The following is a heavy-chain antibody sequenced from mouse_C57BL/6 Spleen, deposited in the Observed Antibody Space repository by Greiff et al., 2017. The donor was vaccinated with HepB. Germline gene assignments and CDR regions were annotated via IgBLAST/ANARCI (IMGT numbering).Heavy chain of an antibody. CDR1: GYTFTSYW. Sequence: VQLQQPGAELVRPGTSVKLSCKASGYTFTSYWMHWVKQRPGQGLEWIGVIDPSDSYTNYNQKFKGKATLTVDTSSSTAYMQLSSLTSEDSAVYYCAKDLRFDYWGQGTTLTVSS. D-gene: IGHD1-1*01. J-gene: IGHJ2*01. V-gene: IGHV1-59*01. CDR2: IDPSDSYT. CDR3: AKDLRFDY.